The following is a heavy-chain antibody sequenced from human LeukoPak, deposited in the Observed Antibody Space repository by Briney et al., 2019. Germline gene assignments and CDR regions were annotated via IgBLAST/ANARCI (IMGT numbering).Heavy chain of an antibody. CDR3: ARDLLNEGNHLDY. Sequence: PSETLSLTCTVSGGSISSGDYYWRWIRQPPGKGLEWIGYIYYSGSTYYNPSLKSRVTISVDTSKNQFSLKLSSVTAADTAVYYCARDLLNEGNHLDYWGQGTLVTASS. D-gene: IGHD4-23*01. V-gene: IGHV4-30-4*01. J-gene: IGHJ4*02. CDR1: GGSISSGDYY. CDR2: IYYSGST.